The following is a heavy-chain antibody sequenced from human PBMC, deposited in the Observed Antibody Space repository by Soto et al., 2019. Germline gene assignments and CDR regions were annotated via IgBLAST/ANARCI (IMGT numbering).Heavy chain of an antibody. D-gene: IGHD2-15*01. CDR2: INAGNGNT. Sequence: GASVKVSCKASGYTFTTYGVSWVRQAPGQGLEWMGWINAGNGNTKYSQKFQGRVTITRDTSASTAYMELSSLRSEDTAVYYCARGESVVGDYWGQGTLVTVSS. CDR1: GYTFTTYG. V-gene: IGHV1-3*01. CDR3: ARGESVVGDY. J-gene: IGHJ4*02.